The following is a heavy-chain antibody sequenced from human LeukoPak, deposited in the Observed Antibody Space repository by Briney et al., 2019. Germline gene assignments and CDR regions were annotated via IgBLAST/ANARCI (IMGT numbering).Heavy chain of an antibody. CDR3: ARDVYSSGWYDY. V-gene: IGHV3-21*01. CDR1: GFTFSSYS. Sequence: GGSLRLSCAASGFTFSSYSMNWVRQAPGKGLEWVSSISSSSSYIYYADSVKGRFTISRDNAKNSLYLQMNSLRAEDTAVYYCARDVYSSGWYDYWGQGTLVTVSS. J-gene: IGHJ4*02. D-gene: IGHD6-19*01. CDR2: ISSSSSYI.